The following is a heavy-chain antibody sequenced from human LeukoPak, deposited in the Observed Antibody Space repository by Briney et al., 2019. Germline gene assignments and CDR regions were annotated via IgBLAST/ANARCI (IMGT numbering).Heavy chain of an antibody. CDR1: GFTFTDYY. V-gene: IGHV3-11*05. D-gene: IGHD3-22*01. CDR3: ARDRPVFYYDSSGYLIDY. CDR2: IGSSSTYT. Sequence: GGSLRLSCAASGFTFTDYYMSWIRQAPGKGLEWVSYIGSSSTYTNYADSVKGRFTISRDNAKNSLYLQMNSLRAEDAAVYYCARDRPVFYYDSSGYLIDYWGQGTLVTVSS. J-gene: IGHJ4*02.